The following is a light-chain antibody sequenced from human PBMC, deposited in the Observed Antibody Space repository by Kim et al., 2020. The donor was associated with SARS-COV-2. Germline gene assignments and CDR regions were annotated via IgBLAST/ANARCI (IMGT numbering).Light chain of an antibody. CDR1: HSVSKN. V-gene: IGKV3-11*01. CDR3: QQRSSWPRST. J-gene: IGKJ4*02. Sequence: FSAAERATRSWRASHSVSKNFAWYQQKPGQAPRLIIYAASNSATGIPARFSGSGSGTYFTLTISSLEPEDFALYYCQQRSSWPRSTFGGGTKLEI. CDR2: AAS.